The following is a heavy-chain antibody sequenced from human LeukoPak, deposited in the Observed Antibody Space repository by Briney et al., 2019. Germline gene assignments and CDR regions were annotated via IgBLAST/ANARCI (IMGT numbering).Heavy chain of an antibody. CDR2: ISGSGGST. CDR3: AKDPASWYYYDSSGQSDAFDI. CDR1: GFTFSSYA. J-gene: IGHJ3*02. V-gene: IGHV3-23*01. D-gene: IGHD3-22*01. Sequence: GGSLRLSCAASGFTFSSYAMGWVRQAPGKGLEWVSAISGSGGSTYYADSVKGRFTISRDNSKNTLYLQMNSLRAEDTAVYYCAKDPASWYYYDSSGQSDAFDIWGQGTMVTVSS.